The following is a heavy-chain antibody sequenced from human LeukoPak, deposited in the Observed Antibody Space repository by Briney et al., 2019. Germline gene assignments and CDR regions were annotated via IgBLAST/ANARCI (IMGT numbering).Heavy chain of an antibody. V-gene: IGHV3-30*01. CDR2: ISYDGSNK. Sequence: GRSLRLSCAASGFTFSSYAMHWVRQAPGKGLEWVAVISYDGSNKYYADSVKGRFTISRDNSKNTLYLHMNSLRAEDTAVYYCARGGSEYSSSFFDYWGQGTLVTVSS. J-gene: IGHJ4*02. CDR3: ARGGSEYSSSFFDY. D-gene: IGHD6-6*01. CDR1: GFTFSSYA.